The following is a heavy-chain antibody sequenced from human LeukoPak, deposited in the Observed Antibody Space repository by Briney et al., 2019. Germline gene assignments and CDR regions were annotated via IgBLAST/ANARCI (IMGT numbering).Heavy chain of an antibody. J-gene: IGHJ3*02. D-gene: IGHD3-10*01. V-gene: IGHV3-30*03. Sequence: GGSLRLSCAASGFTFSSYDMHWVRQAPGKGLGWVAVISYDGTNKYYADSVKGRFTISRDNSKNTRYLQMNSLRAEDTAVYYCAVYYGSVMGAFDIWGQGTMVTVSS. CDR2: ISYDGTNK. CDR1: GFTFSSYD. CDR3: AVYYGSVMGAFDI.